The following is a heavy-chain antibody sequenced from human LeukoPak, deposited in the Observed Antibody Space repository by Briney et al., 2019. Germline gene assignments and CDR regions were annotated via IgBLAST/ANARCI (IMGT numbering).Heavy chain of an antibody. V-gene: IGHV4-4*02. CDR2: IYHSGSP. CDR1: GGSISSNNW. CDR3: ARVNINNWHSCDY. J-gene: IGHJ4*02. Sequence: SETLSLTCAVSGGSISSNNWWGWVRQPPGQGLEWIGEIYHSGSPNYNPSLKSRVTISVDKSRNHFSLNLSSVTAADTAVYYCARVNINNWHSCDYWGQGTLVTVSS. D-gene: IGHD1-1*01.